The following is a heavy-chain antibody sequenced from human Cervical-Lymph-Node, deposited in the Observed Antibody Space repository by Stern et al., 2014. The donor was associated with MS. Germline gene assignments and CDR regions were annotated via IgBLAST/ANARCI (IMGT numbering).Heavy chain of an antibody. CDR3: ARVFKLPKQQLGKGYYYGMDV. CDR1: GGSISSSNW. J-gene: IGHJ6*02. V-gene: IGHV4-4*02. D-gene: IGHD6-13*01. CDR2: IYHSGST. Sequence: QLQLQESGPGLVKPSGTLSLTCAVSGGSISSSNWWSWVRQPPGKGLEGIGEIYHSGSTNYNPSLKSRVTISVDKSKNQFSLKLSSVTAADTAVYYCARVFKLPKQQLGKGYYYGMDVWGQGTTVTVSS.